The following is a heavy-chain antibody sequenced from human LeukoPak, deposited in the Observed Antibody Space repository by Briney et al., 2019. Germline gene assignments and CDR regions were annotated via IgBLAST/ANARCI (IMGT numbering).Heavy chain of an antibody. Sequence: PGGSLRLSCAASGFTFSSYGMHWVRQAPGKGLEWVSVLYSGGDTYYADSVKGRFTISRDNSKNTLYLQMNSLRAEDTAVYYCAKDLLLGDYFDYWGQGTLVTVSS. V-gene: IGHV3-NL1*01. CDR3: AKDLLLGDYFDY. D-gene: IGHD3-16*01. J-gene: IGHJ4*02. CDR1: GFTFSSYG. CDR2: LYSGGDT.